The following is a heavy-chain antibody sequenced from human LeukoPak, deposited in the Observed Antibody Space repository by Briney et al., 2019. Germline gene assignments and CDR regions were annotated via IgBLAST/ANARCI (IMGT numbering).Heavy chain of an antibody. CDR1: GYSISSGYY. D-gene: IGHD6-13*01. CDR2: IYHSGST. Sequence: PSETLSLTCAVSGYSISSGYYWGWIRQPPGKGLEWIGSIYHSGSTYYNPSLKSRVTISVDTSKNQFSLKLSSVTAADTAVYYCARRGAAARLPTFVYWGQGTLVTVSS. CDR3: ARRGAAARLPTFVY. J-gene: IGHJ4*02. V-gene: IGHV4-38-2*01.